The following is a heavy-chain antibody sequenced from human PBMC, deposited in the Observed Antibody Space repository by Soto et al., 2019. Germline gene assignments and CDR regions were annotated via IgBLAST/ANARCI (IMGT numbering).Heavy chain of an antibody. CDR2: INAGNGNT. CDR1: GSTFTIYA. Sequence: ASVKVSCKAXGSTFTIYAMHWVRQAPGQRLEWMRWINAGNGNTKYSQKFQGRVTITRDTSASTAYMELSSLRSADTAVYYCARAWSGYLYGMDVWGQGTTVTVSS. V-gene: IGHV1-3*01. CDR3: ARAWSGYLYGMDV. J-gene: IGHJ6*02. D-gene: IGHD3-3*01.